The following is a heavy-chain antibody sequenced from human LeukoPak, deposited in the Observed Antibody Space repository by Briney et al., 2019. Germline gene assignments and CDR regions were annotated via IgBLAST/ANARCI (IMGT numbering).Heavy chain of an antibody. CDR2: ISGSGGST. CDR1: GLTFENFA. Sequence: GGSLSLSCKVSGLTFENFAMTWVRQAPGKGLEWVSAISGSGGSTYYADSVKGRFTISRDNSKNTLYLQMNSLRAEDTAVYYCAKERITMIVVVIAPGSDAFDIWGQGTMVTVSS. V-gene: IGHV3-23*01. J-gene: IGHJ3*02. D-gene: IGHD3-22*01. CDR3: AKERITMIVVVIAPGSDAFDI.